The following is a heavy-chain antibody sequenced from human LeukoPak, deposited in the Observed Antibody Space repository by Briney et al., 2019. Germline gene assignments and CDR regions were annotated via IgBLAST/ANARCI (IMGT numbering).Heavy chain of an antibody. D-gene: IGHD2-15*01. CDR2: IKQDGSEK. J-gene: IGHJ6*03. CDR1: GFTFSSYW. V-gene: IGHV3-7*01. CDR3: AGVAGKYCSGGSCYLYYYYYYMDV. Sequence: GGSLRLSCAASGFTFSSYWMSWVRQAPGKGLEWVANIKQDGSEKYYVDSVKGRFTISRDNAKNSLYLQMNSLRAEDTAVYYCAGVAGKYCSGGSCYLYYYYYYMDVWGKGTTVTVSS.